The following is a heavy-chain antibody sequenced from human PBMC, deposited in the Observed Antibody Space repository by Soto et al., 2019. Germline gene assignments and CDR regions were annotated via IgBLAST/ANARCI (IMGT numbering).Heavy chain of an antibody. D-gene: IGHD4-17*01. CDR1: GASISSASYC. Sequence: QVQLQESGPGLVKPSETLSLTCTVSGASISSASYCWGWLRQPPGKGLEGIGSVYFVGNSYYNPSLQGRVSISVDASKNQFSLRLSSITAADTGVYYCVSFDGDYVKGVKWRYFDCWGQGTLVTVSS. V-gene: IGHV4-39*01. CDR3: VSFDGDYVKGVKWRYFDC. J-gene: IGHJ4*02. CDR2: VYFVGNS.